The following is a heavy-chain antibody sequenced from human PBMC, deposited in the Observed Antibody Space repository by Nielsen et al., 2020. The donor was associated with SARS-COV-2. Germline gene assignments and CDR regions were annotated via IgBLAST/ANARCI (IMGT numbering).Heavy chain of an antibody. CDR1: GGSISSYY. CDR2: IYYSGST. D-gene: IGHD3-22*01. V-gene: IGHV4-59*08. CDR3: ARLLTDYYDSSGYPGWFDP. J-gene: IGHJ5*02. Sequence: GSLRLSCTVSGGSISSYYWSWIRQPPGKGLEWIGYIYYSGSTNYNPSLKSRVTISVDTSKNQFSLKLSSVTAADTAVYYCARLLTDYYDSSGYPGWFDPWGQGTLVTVSS.